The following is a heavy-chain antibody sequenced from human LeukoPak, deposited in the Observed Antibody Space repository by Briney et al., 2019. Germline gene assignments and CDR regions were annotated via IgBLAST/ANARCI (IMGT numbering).Heavy chain of an antibody. CDR2: IYYSGST. CDR3: VRTXVXSNFLGSYY. Sequence: PSETLSLTCTVSGGSINTNTYYWGWIRQPPGKGLEWVGTIYYSGSTYYNPSLKSRVTISVDTSKNQFSLKLSSVTAAETAVYYCVRTXVXSNFLGSYYXGQGTLVTVSS. V-gene: IGHV4-39*01. CDR1: GGSINTNTYY. D-gene: IGHD4-11*01. J-gene: IGHJ4*02.